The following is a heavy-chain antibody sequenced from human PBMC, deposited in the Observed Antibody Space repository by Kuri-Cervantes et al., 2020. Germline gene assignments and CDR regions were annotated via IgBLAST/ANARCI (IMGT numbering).Heavy chain of an antibody. CDR2: ISSSSSYI. Sequence: GGSLRLSCAASGFTFNSYNMNWVRQAPGKGLEWVSSISSSSSYIYYADSVKGRFTISRDNAKNSLYLQMNSLKAEDTAVYYCAKDRLSYSSSWDDAFDIWGQGTMVTVSS. CDR3: AKDRLSYSSSWDDAFDI. CDR1: GFTFNSYN. D-gene: IGHD6-13*01. V-gene: IGHV3-21*01. J-gene: IGHJ3*02.